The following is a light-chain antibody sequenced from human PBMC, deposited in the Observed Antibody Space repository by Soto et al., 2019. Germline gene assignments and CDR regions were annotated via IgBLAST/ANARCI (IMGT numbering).Light chain of an antibody. CDR3: SSYTTSSTYV. V-gene: IGLV2-14*01. J-gene: IGLJ1*01. CDR1: SSDVGAYNY. Sequence: SVLKQPASVYGSPGQSIAIFYTETSSDVGAYNYVFWYQQYPGKHPNLSIYDVTNRPSGVSDRFSGSKSGNTASLTISGLQAEDEADYYCSSYTTSSTYVVGPGTKVTV. CDR2: DVT.